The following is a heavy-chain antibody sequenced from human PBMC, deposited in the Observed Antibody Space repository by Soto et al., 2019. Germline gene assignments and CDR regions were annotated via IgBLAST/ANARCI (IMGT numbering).Heavy chain of an antibody. V-gene: IGHV1-69*12. J-gene: IGHJ4*02. Sequence: QVQLVQSGAEVKKPGSSVKVSCTASGVTFSSYAISWVRQAPGQGLELMGGIIPIFGTANYAQKFQGRVTITADESTSTAYRELSSLRSEDTAGYYCAREIAVAGTMFDYWGQGTQVTVSP. CDR3: AREIAVAGTMFDY. D-gene: IGHD6-19*01. CDR2: IIPIFGTA. CDR1: GVTFSSYA.